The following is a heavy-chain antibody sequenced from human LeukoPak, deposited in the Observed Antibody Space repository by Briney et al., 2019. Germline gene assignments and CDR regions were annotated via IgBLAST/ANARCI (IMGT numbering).Heavy chain of an antibody. CDR1: GFTFSSYG. CDR2: IWYDGSNK. D-gene: IGHD3-22*01. V-gene: IGHV3-33*01. Sequence: QPGGSLRLSCAASGFTFSSYGMHWVRQAPGKGLEWVAVIWYDGSNKYYADSVKGRFTISRDNSKNTLYLQMNSLRAEDTAVYYCARARADYYDSSGYLELSLDNWGQGTLVTVSS. J-gene: IGHJ4*02. CDR3: ARARADYYDSSGYLELSLDN.